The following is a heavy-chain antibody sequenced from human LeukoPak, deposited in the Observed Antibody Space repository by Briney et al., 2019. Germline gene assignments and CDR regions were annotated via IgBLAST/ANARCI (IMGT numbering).Heavy chain of an antibody. CDR3: AREMEAVAGHWFDP. Sequence: PSETLSLTCTVSGGSISSYYWSWIRQPPGKGLEWIGYIYYSGSTNYNPSLKSRVTISVDTSKNQFSLKLSSVTAADTAVYYCAREMEAVAGHWFDPWGQGTLVTVSS. CDR1: GGSISSYY. V-gene: IGHV4-59*01. CDR2: IYYSGST. D-gene: IGHD6-19*01. J-gene: IGHJ5*02.